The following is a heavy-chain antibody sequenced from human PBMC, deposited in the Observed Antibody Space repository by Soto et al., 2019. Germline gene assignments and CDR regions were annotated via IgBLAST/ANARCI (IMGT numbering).Heavy chain of an antibody. CDR2: ISSSSSTI. J-gene: IGHJ6*02. D-gene: IGHD3-10*01. V-gene: IGHV3-48*02. CDR3: AREEWWGSGHYGMDV. CDR1: GVTLSSYS. Sequence: PGGSLSLSCAASGVTLSSYSMNWVRQAPGKGLEWVSYISSSSSTIYYAVSVKGRFTISRDNAKNSLYLQMNSLRDEDTAVYYCAREEWWGSGHYGMDVWGQGTTVTVSS.